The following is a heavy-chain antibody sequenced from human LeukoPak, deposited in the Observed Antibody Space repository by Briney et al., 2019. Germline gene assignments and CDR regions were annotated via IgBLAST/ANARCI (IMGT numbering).Heavy chain of an antibody. J-gene: IGHJ4*02. Sequence: GGSLRLSCAASGFTFSGYAMQWVRQAPGKGLEWMAVISYDGSSQYYVDSVKGRFIISRDNSKNTLYLQMNSLRAEDTAVYHCARDGGYTDGWHNVDYWGQGTLVTVSS. CDR2: ISYDGSSQ. V-gene: IGHV3-30*04. D-gene: IGHD3-16*02. CDR1: GFTFSGYA. CDR3: ARDGGYTDGWHNVDY.